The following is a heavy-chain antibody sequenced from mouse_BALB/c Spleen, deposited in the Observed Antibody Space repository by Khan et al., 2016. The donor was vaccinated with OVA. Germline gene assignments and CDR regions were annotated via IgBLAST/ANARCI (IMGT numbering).Heavy chain of an antibody. CDR2: IWIGGST. Sequence: VQLVESGPGLVAPSQSLSITCTVSAFSLSRYSVHWVRQPPGKGLEWLGIIWIGGSTDYNSALKSRLSISKDNSKSQVFLKMNSLQTDDTAMYYCARNRDGGSYWYFDVWGAGTTVTVSS. CDR1: AFSLSRYS. V-gene: IGHV2-6-4*01. J-gene: IGHJ1*01. D-gene: IGHD3-3*01. CDR3: ARNRDGGSYWYFDV.